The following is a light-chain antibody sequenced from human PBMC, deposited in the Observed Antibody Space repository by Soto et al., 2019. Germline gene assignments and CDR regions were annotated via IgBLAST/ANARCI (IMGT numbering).Light chain of an antibody. CDR1: QTIYSN. Sequence: VLTQSPATLSVSLGERATLSCRAGQTIYSNVAWYQQKPGQAPRLLIYGASNRATGIPDRFSGSGSGTDFTLTISRLEPEDFAVYYCQQYGSSGTFGQGTKVDIK. J-gene: IGKJ1*01. V-gene: IGKV3-20*01. CDR2: GAS. CDR3: QQYGSSGT.